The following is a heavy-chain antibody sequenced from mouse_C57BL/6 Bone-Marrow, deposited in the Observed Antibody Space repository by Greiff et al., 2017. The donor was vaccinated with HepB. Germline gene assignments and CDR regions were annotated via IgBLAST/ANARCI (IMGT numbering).Heavy chain of an antibody. CDR1: GYTFTGYW. CDR2: IDPENGDT. J-gene: IGHJ3*01. V-gene: IGHV14-4*01. CDR3: TTAY. Sequence: EVQLQQSGAELMKPGASVKLSCKATGYTFTGYWIEWVKQRPEQGLEWIGWIDPENGDTEYASKFPGKATITADTSSNTAYLQLSSLTSEDTAVYYCTTAYWGQGTLVTVSA.